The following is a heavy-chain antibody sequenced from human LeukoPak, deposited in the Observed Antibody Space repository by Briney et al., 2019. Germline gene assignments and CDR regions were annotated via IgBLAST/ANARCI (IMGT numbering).Heavy chain of an antibody. Sequence: GGSLRLSCAASGFTFSSYEMDWVRQAPGKGLEWISYISDSGRTIYYADSVKGRFTISRDNAKNSLYLQMNSLRAEDTAMYYCARDKYGGNSNAFDIWGQGTLVTVSS. V-gene: IGHV3-48*03. CDR1: GFTFSSYE. J-gene: IGHJ4*02. CDR3: ARDKYGGNSNAFDI. D-gene: IGHD4-23*01. CDR2: ISDSGRTI.